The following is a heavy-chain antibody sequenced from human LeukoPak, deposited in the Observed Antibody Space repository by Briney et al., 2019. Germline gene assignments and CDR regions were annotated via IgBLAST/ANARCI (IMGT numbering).Heavy chain of an antibody. D-gene: IGHD2-15*01. CDR2: IYHSGST. CDR3: ASTKGYCSGGSCDWGWYFDL. J-gene: IGHJ2*01. CDR1: GGSISSGGYY. V-gene: IGHV4-30-2*01. Sequence: SETLSLTCAVSGGSISSGGYYWSWIRQPPGKGLEWVGYIYHSGSTYYNPSLKSRVTISVDRSKNQFSLKLSSVTAADTAMYYCASTKGYCSGGSCDWGWYFDLWGRGTLVTVSS.